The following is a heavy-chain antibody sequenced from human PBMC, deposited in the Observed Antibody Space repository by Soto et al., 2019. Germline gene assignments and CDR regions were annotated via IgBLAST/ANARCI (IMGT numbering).Heavy chain of an antibody. J-gene: IGHJ4*02. CDR2: INHSGST. CDR3: ARGYGRNFVS. V-gene: IGHV4-34*01. Sequence: QVQLQQWGAGLLKPSETLSLTCAVYGGSFSGYYWSWIRQPPGKGLEWIGEINHSGSTNYNPSLKCRVTISVDTSKNQFSLKLSSVTAADTAVSYCARGYGRNFVSWGQGTLVTVSS. CDR1: GGSFSGYY. D-gene: IGHD3-10*01.